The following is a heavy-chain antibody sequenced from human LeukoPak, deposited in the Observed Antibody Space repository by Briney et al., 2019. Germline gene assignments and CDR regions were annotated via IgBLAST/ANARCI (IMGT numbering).Heavy chain of an antibody. CDR1: GFTFSSYA. CDR3: ARDLLGVVPAAISGSPDY. V-gene: IGHV3-23*01. D-gene: IGHD2-2*01. CDR2: ISSSGSGGNT. Sequence: GGSLRLSCAASGFTFSSYAMSWARQAPGKGLEWVSGISSSGSGGNTYYADFVKGRFTISRDSSKNTLFLQMNTLRAEDTAIYYCARDLLGVVPAAISGSPDYWGQGTLVTVSS. J-gene: IGHJ4*02.